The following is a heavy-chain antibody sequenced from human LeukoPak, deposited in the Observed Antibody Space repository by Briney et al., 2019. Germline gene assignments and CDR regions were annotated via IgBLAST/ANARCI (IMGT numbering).Heavy chain of an antibody. D-gene: IGHD2-15*01. Sequence: ASVKVSCKAPGYTFTSYGLSWVRQAPGQGLEWMGWISASNGATNYAQKFQGRVTMTTETSTSTAYMELRSLRSDDTAVYYCARVVVGATHNYFDPWGQGTLVTVSS. J-gene: IGHJ5*02. CDR1: GYTFTSYG. CDR2: ISASNGAT. V-gene: IGHV1-18*01. CDR3: ARVVVGATHNYFDP.